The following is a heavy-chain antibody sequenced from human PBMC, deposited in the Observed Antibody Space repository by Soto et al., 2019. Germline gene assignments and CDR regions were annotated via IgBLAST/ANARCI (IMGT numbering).Heavy chain of an antibody. CDR3: ARDIVVVPAAIGHSNWFDP. CDR2: IYYSGST. CDR1: GGSVSSGSYY. Sequence: TLSLTCTVSGGSVSSGSYYWSWIRQPPGKGLEWIGYIYYSGSTNYNPSLKSRVTISVDTSKNQFSLKLSSVTAADTAVYYCARDIVVVPAAIGHSNWFDPWGQGTLVTVSS. J-gene: IGHJ5*02. V-gene: IGHV4-61*01. D-gene: IGHD2-2*01.